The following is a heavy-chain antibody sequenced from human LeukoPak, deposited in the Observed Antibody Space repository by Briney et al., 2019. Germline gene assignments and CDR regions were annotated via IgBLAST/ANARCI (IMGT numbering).Heavy chain of an antibody. D-gene: IGHD3-10*01. V-gene: IGHV3-7*01. CDR1: GFTFSSYW. CDR3: ARGRGGLLWFGEFNS. J-gene: IGHJ4*02. CDR2: IKQDGSEK. Sequence: GGSLRLSCAASGFTFSSYWMNWVRQAPGKRREWVANIKQDGSEKYYVDSVKGRFTISRDNANNSLYLQMNSLRAEDTAVYYCARGRGGLLWFGEFNSWGQGTLVTVSS.